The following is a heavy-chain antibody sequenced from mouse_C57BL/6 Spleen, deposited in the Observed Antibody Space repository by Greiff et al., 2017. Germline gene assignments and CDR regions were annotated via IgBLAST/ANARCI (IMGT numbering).Heavy chain of an antibody. CDR2: IWSDGST. Sequence: VQLKESGPGLVAPSQSLSITCTVSGFSLTSYGVHWVRQPPGKGLEWLVVIWSDGSTNYNSALNSRLSISKDNSKSQVFLKMNSLQADDTAMYYCARLKDGWGYFDVWGTGTTVTVSS. J-gene: IGHJ1*03. V-gene: IGHV2-6*03. CDR1: GFSLTSYG. D-gene: IGHD2-3*01. CDR3: ARLKDGWGYFDV.